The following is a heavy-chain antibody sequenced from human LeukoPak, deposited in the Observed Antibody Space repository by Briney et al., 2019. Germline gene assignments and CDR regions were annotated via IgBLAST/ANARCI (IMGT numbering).Heavy chain of an antibody. Sequence: TSETLSLTCTVSGGSFRSRNYLWSWIRQTPGEGLEWIRYISYSGSAYYNPSLKSRVTISIDTSNSQFSLRLRSVTAADTAVYYCAREVNIQADSDAFDIWGPGTTVTVSS. CDR3: AREVNIQADSDAFDI. CDR1: GGSFRSRNYL. CDR2: ISYSGSA. V-gene: IGHV4-30-4*08. J-gene: IGHJ3*02. D-gene: IGHD1/OR15-1a*01.